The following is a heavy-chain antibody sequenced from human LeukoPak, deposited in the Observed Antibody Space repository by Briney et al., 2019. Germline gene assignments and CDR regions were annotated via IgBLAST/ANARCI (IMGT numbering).Heavy chain of an antibody. V-gene: IGHV4-59*01. CDR3: AREFPYYDFWSGQPKGFDP. Sequence: PSETLALTITVPGGAISSYYWSWIGQPPGKGLEWIGYIYYSGSTNYNPSLKGRVTISVDTSKNQFSLKLSSVTAADTAVYYCAREFPYYDFWSGQPKGFDPWGQGTLVTVSS. CDR2: IYYSGST. D-gene: IGHD3-3*01. CDR1: GGAISSYY. J-gene: IGHJ5*02.